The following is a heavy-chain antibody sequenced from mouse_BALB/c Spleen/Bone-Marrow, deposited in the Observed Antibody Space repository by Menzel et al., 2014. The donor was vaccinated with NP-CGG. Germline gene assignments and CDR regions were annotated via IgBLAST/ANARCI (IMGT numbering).Heavy chain of an antibody. Sequence: VQLQQSGAELVKPGASVKLSCKASGYTFTSFWMHWVKLRPGRGFEWIGEINPSNGRTNYNEKFKRKATLTVDKSSSTAYMQLSSLTSEDSAVYYCTNYGYDWGRGTTLTVSS. CDR3: TNYGYD. D-gene: IGHD1-2*01. CDR1: GYTFTSFW. V-gene: IGHV1S81*02. J-gene: IGHJ2*01. CDR2: INPSNGRT.